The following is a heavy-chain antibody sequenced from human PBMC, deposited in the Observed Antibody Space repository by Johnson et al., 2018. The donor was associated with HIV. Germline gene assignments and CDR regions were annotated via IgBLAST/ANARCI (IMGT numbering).Heavy chain of an antibody. J-gene: IGHJ3*02. CDR1: GFTFGDYA. D-gene: IGHD3-16*02. V-gene: IGHV3-49*04. CDR2: IRSNASGGTT. Sequence: VQLVESGGGLVQPGRSLRLSCTASGFTFGDYAMSWVRQAPGKGLEWVGFIRSNASGGTTEYAASVHGRFTISRDDSKSIAYLQMNSLKTEDTAVYYCTRVGPPYTFGGVIANEDAFDIWGQGTMVTVSA. CDR3: TRVGPPYTFGGVIANEDAFDI.